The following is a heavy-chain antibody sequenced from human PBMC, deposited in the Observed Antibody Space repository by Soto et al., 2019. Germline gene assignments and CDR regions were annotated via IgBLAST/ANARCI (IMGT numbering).Heavy chain of an antibody. V-gene: IGHV4-4*07. CDR3: ARDQRLDSYSSPLYLYFDS. CDR1: GGSMSSNY. Sequence: QVQLQESGPGLVKPSETLSLTCTVSGGSMSSNYWSWIRQSAGKGLEWIGRIYTSGTTNYNPSIKSRVTMSVDTSKSRFSLKLTSVTSADTAVYYCARDQRLDSYSSPLYLYFDSWGQGSLVTVSS. J-gene: IGHJ4*02. CDR2: IYTSGTT. D-gene: IGHD6-19*01.